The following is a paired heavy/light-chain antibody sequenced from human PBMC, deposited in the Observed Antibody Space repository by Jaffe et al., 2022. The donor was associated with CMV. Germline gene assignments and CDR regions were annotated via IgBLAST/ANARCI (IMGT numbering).Light chain of an antibody. CDR3: CSYAGSSSVV. CDR2: EVS. CDR1: SSDVESYNL. J-gene: IGLJ2*01. V-gene: IGLV2-23*02. Sequence: QSALTQPASVSGSPGQSITISCTGTSSDVESYNLVSWYQQHPGKAPKVLIYEVSKRPSGVSNRFSGSKSGNTASLTISGLQAEDEAEYYCCSYAGSSSVVFGGGTKLTVL.
Heavy chain of an antibody. Sequence: QLQLQESGPGLVKPSETLSLTCTVSGGSISSTNYYWGWIRQPPGKGLEWIGSIYYTGSTYYNPSLRSRVTISVDTSKNQFSLNLSSVTAADTAVYYCASLPLWFGPSYNYDMDVWGQGTTVTVSS. CDR3: ASLPLWFGPSYNYDMDV. D-gene: IGHD3-10*01. CDR1: GGSISSTNYY. V-gene: IGHV4-39*01. CDR2: IYYTGST. J-gene: IGHJ6*02.